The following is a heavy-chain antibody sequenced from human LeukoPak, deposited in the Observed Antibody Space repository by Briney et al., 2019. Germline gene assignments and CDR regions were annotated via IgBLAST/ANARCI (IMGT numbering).Heavy chain of an antibody. V-gene: IGHV4-59*12. Sequence: SETLSLTCTVSGGSISSYYWSWIRQPPGKGLEWIGYIYYSGSTYYNPSLKSRVTISVDTSKNQFSLKLSSVTAADTAVYYCARDSGDIVFYYFDYWGQGTLVTVSS. CDR1: GGSISSYY. CDR3: ARDSGDIVFYYFDY. D-gene: IGHD2-15*01. J-gene: IGHJ4*02. CDR2: IYYSGST.